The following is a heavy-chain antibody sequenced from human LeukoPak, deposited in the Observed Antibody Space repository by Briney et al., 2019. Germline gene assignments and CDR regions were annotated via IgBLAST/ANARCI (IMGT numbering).Heavy chain of an antibody. CDR1: VGSLSSYY. D-gene: IGHD4-17*01. Sequence: SETLSLTSTVPVGSLSSYYWSWICPPPRKGLEWIGHIYYSGSTNYNPSLKSRVTISVDTSKNQFSLKLSSVTAADTAVYYCARVTSYGDYGSGAFDIWGQGTMATVSS. V-gene: IGHV4-59*01. CDR3: ARVTSYGDYGSGAFDI. CDR2: IYYSGST. J-gene: IGHJ3*02.